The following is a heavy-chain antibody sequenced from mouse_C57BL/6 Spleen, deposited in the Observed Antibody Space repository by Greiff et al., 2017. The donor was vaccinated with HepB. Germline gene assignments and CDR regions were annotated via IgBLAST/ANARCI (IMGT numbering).Heavy chain of an antibody. CDR2: IDPSDSYT. Sequence: VQLQQPGAELVKPGASVKLSCKASGYTFTSYWMQWVKQRPGQGLEWIGEIDPSDSYTNYNQKFKGKATLTVDTSSSTAYMQLSSLTSEDSAVYYCARGGYYDAMDYWGQGTSVTVSS. D-gene: IGHD2-2*01. V-gene: IGHV1-50*01. CDR1: GYTFTSYW. CDR3: ARGGYYDAMDY. J-gene: IGHJ4*01.